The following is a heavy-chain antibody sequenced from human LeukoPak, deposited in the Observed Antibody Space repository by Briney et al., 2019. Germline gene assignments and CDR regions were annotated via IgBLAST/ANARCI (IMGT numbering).Heavy chain of an antibody. CDR1: GFTFSDHY. Sequence: GGSLRLSCAASGFTFSDHYMDWVRQAPGKGLEWVARIRNKPNSYTTEYAASVNGRFTDSRDESNNSLFLQMDDLTTGDTHVYYFTRKYGGGSLAYFDLWGRGALVTVSS. V-gene: IGHV3-72*01. J-gene: IGHJ2*01. CDR3: TRKYGGGSLAYFDL. CDR2: IRNKPNSYTT. D-gene: IGHD4-23*01.